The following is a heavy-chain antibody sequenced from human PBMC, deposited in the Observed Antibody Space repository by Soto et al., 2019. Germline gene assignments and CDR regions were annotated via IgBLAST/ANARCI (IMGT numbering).Heavy chain of an antibody. V-gene: IGHV3-7*01. Sequence: EVQLVESGGGLVQPGGSLRLSCAASGFTFSMYWMTWVRQAPGKGLEWVADINQDGSEKYYGDSVKGRFTISRDNAKNSLYLQMSSLRDEDTAVYYCASRGYCTNGVCYLQAFDYWGQGTLVTVSS. CDR1: GFTFSMYW. J-gene: IGHJ4*02. CDR3: ASRGYCTNGVCYLQAFDY. CDR2: INQDGSEK. D-gene: IGHD2-8*01.